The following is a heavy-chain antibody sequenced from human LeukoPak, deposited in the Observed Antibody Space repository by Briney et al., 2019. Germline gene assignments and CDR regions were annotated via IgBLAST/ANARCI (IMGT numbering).Heavy chain of an antibody. D-gene: IGHD5-18*01. V-gene: IGHV4-34*01. Sequence: SETLSLTCAVYGGSFSGYYWSWIRQPPGKGLEWIGEINHSGSTNYNPSLKSRVTISVDTSKNQFSLKLSSVTAADTAVYYGARPFTVYSYGAGFDYWGQGTLVTVSS. CDR2: INHSGST. CDR3: ARPFTVYSYGAGFDY. J-gene: IGHJ4*02. CDR1: GGSFSGYY.